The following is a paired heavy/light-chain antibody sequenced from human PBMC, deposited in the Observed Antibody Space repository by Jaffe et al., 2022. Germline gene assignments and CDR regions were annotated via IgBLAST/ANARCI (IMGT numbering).Heavy chain of an antibody. CDR1: GFSVSNNY. CDR2: LYGGGNT. CDR3: ARALYDTSGYYYDY. D-gene: IGHD3-22*01. J-gene: IGHJ4*02. V-gene: IGHV3-66*02. Sequence: EVQLVESGGDLVQPGGSLRLSCAVSGFSVSNNYMSWVRQAPGKGLEWVSALYGGGNTYYRDSVKGRFTISRDNSMNTLYLQMNSLGADDTAVYFCARALYDTSGYYYDYWGQGTLVTVSS.
Light chain of an antibody. V-gene: IGKV3-15*01. J-gene: IGKJ1*01. CDR1: QSISRN. Sequence: EIVMTQSPATLSVSPGGRVTLSCRASQSISRNLAWYQQMPGQAPRLLIYGASTRAAAIPDRFTGSGSGTEFALTITSLQSEDSAVFYCQHYSEWPQTFGQGTKVEIK. CDR2: GAS. CDR3: QHYSEWPQT.